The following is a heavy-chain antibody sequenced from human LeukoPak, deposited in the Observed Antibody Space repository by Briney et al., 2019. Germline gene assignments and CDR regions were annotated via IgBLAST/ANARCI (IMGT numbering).Heavy chain of an antibody. CDR2: ISGSGGST. D-gene: IGHD6-19*01. J-gene: IGHJ4*02. Sequence: GGSLRLSYAASGFTFSSYAMSWVRQAPGKGLKWVSAISGSGGSTYYADSVKGRFTISRDNSKNTLYLQMNSLRAEDTAVYYCAKDSSGRQPSTDFDYWGQGTLVTVSS. CDR3: AKDSSGRQPSTDFDY. CDR1: GFTFSSYA. V-gene: IGHV3-23*01.